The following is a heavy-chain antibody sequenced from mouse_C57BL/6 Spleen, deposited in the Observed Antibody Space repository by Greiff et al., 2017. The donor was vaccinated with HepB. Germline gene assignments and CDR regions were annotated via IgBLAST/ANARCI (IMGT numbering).Heavy chain of an antibody. CDR2: ISYDGSN. D-gene: IGHD1-2*01. CDR3: ARLLRHWYFDV. V-gene: IGHV3-6*01. J-gene: IGHJ1*03. CDR1: GYSITSGYY. Sequence: EVQLQESGPGLVKPSQSLSLTCSVPGYSITSGYYWNWIRQFPGNKLEWMGYISYDGSNNYNPSLKNRISITRDTSKNQFFLKLNSVTTEDTATYYCARLLRHWYFDVWGTGTTVTVSS.